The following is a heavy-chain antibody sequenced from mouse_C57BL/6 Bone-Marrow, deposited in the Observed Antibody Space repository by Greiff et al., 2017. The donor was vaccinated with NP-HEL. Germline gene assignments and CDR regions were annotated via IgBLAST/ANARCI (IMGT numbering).Heavy chain of an antibody. Sequence: EVMLVESGGDLVKPGGSLKLSCAASGFTFSSYGMSWVRQTPDKRLEWVATISSGGSYTYYPDSVKGRFTISRDNAKNTLYLQMSSLKSEDTAMYYCARQGGLAWFAYWGQGTLVTVSA. J-gene: IGHJ3*01. CDR2: ISSGGSYT. CDR3: ARQGGLAWFAY. CDR1: GFTFSSYG. V-gene: IGHV5-6*01.